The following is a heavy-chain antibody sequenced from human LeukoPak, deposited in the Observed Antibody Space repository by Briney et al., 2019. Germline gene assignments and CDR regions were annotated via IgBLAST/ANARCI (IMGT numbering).Heavy chain of an antibody. D-gene: IGHD4-23*01. J-gene: IGHJ3*02. CDR1: GYTFTSYD. CDR3: ARDYGGNSGALDAFDI. V-gene: IGHV1-8*01. CDR2: MNPNSGNT. Sequence: GASVKVSCKASGYTFTSYDINWVRQATGQGLEWMGWMNPNSGNTGYAQKFQGRVTITRNTSISTAYRELSSLRCEDTAVYYCARDYGGNSGALDAFDIWGQGTMVTVSS.